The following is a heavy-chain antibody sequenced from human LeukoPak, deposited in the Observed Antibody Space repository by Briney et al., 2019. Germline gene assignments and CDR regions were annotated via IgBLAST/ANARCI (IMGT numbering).Heavy chain of an antibody. J-gene: IGHJ6*04. D-gene: IGHD3-10*01. CDR1: GFTFSSYE. CDR2: ISSSGSTI. CDR3: ARGSITMVRGVITDYYYYGMDV. Sequence: GGSLRLSCAASGFTFSSYEMNWVRQAPGEGLEWVSYISSSGSTIYYADSVKGRFTISRDNAKNSLYLQMNSLRAEDTAVYYCARGSITMVRGVITDYYYYGMDVWGKGTTVTVSS. V-gene: IGHV3-48*03.